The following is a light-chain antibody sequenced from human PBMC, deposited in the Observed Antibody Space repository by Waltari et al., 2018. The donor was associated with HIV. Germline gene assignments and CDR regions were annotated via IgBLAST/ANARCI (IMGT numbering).Light chain of an antibody. CDR2: GAA. V-gene: IGKV3-20*01. J-gene: IGKJ1*01. Sequence: EIVLTQSPGTLSLSPGERATLSCRASHSVSSKYLAWYQQKFGQAPRLLIYGAASRATGIPDRCSGSGSGTDFTLTISRLEPEDFAVYYCQQYGSLPWTFGQGTNVEIK. CDR3: QQYGSLPWT. CDR1: HSVSSKY.